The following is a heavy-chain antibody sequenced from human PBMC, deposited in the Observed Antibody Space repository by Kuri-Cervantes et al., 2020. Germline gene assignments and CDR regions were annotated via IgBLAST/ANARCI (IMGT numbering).Heavy chain of an antibody. CDR2: IWYDGSNK. CDR1: GFTFKTYG. CDR3: ARGSVLQLWFLFDY. Sequence: GGSLRLSCAASGFTFKTYGMHWVRQAPGKGLEWVPIIWYDGSNKYYADSVKGRFTISRDNSKNTLYLQMNSLRAEDTAVYYCARGSVLQLWFLFDYWGQGTLVTVSS. J-gene: IGHJ4*02. D-gene: IGHD5-18*01. V-gene: IGHV3-33*01.